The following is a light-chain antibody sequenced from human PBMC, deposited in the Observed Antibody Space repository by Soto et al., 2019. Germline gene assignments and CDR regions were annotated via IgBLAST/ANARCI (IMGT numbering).Light chain of an antibody. CDR3: QQYNDDWT. J-gene: IGKJ1*01. CDR2: KAS. Sequence: IKMYHSLSTLSATVGDRVTITCRASQSINILLACYQQKPGRAPKPLIYKASTLESGVPLRFSGSGSGTEFTLTISSLQPDDFATYYCQQYNDDWTFGQG. V-gene: IGKV1-5*03. CDR1: QSINIL.